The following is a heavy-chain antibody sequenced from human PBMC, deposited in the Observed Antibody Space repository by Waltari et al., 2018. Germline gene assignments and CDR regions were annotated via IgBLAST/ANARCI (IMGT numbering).Heavy chain of an antibody. CDR3: ASGLGYMDY. D-gene: IGHD1-1*01. J-gene: IGHJ4*02. V-gene: IGHV3-48*01. CDR1: GFTFSSYS. Sequence: EVQLVESGGGLVQPGGSLRLSCAASGFTFSSYSMNWVRQAPGKGLEWVSYISSSSSTIFYADSVKGRFTISRDNAENSLYLQMNSLRAEDTAVYYCASGLGYMDYWGQGTLVTVSS. CDR2: ISSSSSTI.